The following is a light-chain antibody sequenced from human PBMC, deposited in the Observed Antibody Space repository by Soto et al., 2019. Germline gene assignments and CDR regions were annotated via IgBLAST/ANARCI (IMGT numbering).Light chain of an antibody. J-gene: IGLJ1*01. CDR1: SSDVGGYNY. Sequence: QSVLTQPASVSGSPGQSITISCTGTSSDVGGYNYVSWYQQHPGQAPKLMIYDVSNRPSGVSNRFSGSKSGSTASLTISGLQAEDEADYYCSSYTSSSTLVFGTGTKVTVL. CDR3: SSYTSSSTLV. V-gene: IGLV2-14*01. CDR2: DVS.